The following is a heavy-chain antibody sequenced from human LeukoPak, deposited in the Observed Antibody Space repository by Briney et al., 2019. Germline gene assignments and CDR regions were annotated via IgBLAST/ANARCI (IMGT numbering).Heavy chain of an antibody. CDR1: GGSISRYY. CDR3: ARADTAMVPYYFDY. V-gene: IGHV4-34*01. D-gene: IGHD5-18*01. Sequence: SETLSLTCSVSGGSISRYYWSWIRQPPGKGLEWIGEINHSGSTNYNPSLKSRVTISVDTSKNQFSLKLSSVTAADTAVYYCARADTAMVPYYFDYWGQGTLVTVSS. CDR2: INHSGST. J-gene: IGHJ4*02.